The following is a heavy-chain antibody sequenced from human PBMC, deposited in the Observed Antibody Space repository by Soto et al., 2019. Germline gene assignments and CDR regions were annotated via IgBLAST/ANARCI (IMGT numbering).Heavy chain of an antibody. CDR3: ARKVPGSTSRPNYWYFDL. J-gene: IGHJ2*01. CDR2: ISGGGDTT. V-gene: IGHV3-23*01. D-gene: IGHD3-10*01. Sequence: EVQLLESGGGLVQPGGSLRLSCAGSGFTFINYAMNWVRQAPGKGLEWVSAISGGGDTTFFADSVRGRFTLSRDNSKNTATLQMNSLGVDDTAVYYCARKVPGSTSRPNYWYFDLWGRGTLVTVSS. CDR1: GFTFINYA.